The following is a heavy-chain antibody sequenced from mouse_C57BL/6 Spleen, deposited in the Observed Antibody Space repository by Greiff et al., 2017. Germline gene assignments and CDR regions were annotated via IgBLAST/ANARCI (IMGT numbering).Heavy chain of an antibody. CDR1: GFNIKNTY. V-gene: IGHV14-3*01. CDR3: AETAQATYYAMDY. J-gene: IGHJ4*01. CDR2: IDPANGNT. D-gene: IGHD3-2*02. Sequence: VQLQQSVAELVRPGASVKLSCTASGFNIKNTYMHWVKQRPEQGLEWIGRIDPANGNTKYAPKFQGKATITADTSSNTAYLQRSSLTSEDTAIYYCAETAQATYYAMDYWGQGTSVTVSS.